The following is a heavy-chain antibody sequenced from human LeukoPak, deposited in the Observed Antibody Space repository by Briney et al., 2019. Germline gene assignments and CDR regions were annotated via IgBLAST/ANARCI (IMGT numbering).Heavy chain of an antibody. CDR1: GFTFSSYD. CDR3: ARRSYYDSSLDY. V-gene: IGHV3-13*01. D-gene: IGHD3-22*01. J-gene: IGHJ4*02. Sequence: GGPLRLSCAASGFTFSSYDMHWVRQATGIGLEWVSAIGTDGDTYYPGSVKGRFTISRGNAKNSLYLQMNSLRAGDTAVYYCARRSYYDSSLDYWGQGTLVTVSS. CDR2: IGTDGDT.